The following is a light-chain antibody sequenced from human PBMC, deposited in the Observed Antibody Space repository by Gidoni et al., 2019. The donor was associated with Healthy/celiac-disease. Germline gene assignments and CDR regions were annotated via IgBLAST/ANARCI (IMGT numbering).Light chain of an antibody. CDR3: SSYAGSNKGV. CDR1: SRDVGGYNY. J-gene: IGLJ3*02. Sequence: QSSLTQPPSASVSPGQSVTISCTGTSRDVGGYNYVSSYHQHPGKAHKLMIYEVSKRPSGVPDRFSGSKSGNTASLTVSGLQAEDEADYYCSSYAGSNKGVLGGGTKLTVL. CDR2: EVS. V-gene: IGLV2-8*01.